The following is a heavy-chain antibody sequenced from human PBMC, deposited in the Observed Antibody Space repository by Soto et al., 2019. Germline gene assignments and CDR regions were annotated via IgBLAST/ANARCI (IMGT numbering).Heavy chain of an antibody. J-gene: IGHJ3*02. CDR1: GFTLSMYW. CDR3: ARDVSPGSSSLYLDAFDI. CDR2: IKQDGSKK. D-gene: IGHD6-13*01. Sequence: ASGGGLVQPGGSLRLSCAASGFTLSMYWMTWVRQAPGRGLEWVANIKQDGSKKSYLDSVRGRFTISRDNVRNSLYLQMDSLRAEDTALYYCARDVSPGSSSLYLDAFDIWGQGTMVIVSS. V-gene: IGHV3-7*05.